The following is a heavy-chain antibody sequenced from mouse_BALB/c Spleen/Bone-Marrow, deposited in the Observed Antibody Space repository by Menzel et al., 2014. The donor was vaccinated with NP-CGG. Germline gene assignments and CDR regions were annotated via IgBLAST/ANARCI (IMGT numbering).Heavy chain of an antibody. Sequence: DVQLQESGPGLAKPSQSLSLTCTATGYSITSDYAWNWIRQFPGNKLEWMGYISYSAITYYNPSLKSRISITRDTSQNQFFLQLKSVTTEDTATYYCARGRAVYFDYWGQGTTLTVSS. CDR3: ARGRAVYFDY. D-gene: IGHD3-1*01. J-gene: IGHJ2*01. V-gene: IGHV3-2*02. CDR2: ISYSAIT. CDR1: GYSITSDYA.